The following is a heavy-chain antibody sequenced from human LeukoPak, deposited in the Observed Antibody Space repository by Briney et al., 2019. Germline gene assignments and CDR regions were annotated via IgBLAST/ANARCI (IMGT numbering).Heavy chain of an antibody. J-gene: IGHJ6*03. Sequence: GSSVKVSCKASGGTFSSYAISWVRQAPGQGLEWMGGIIPIFGTANYAQKFQGRVTITTDESTSTAYMELRSLRSDDTAVYYCARGDSGNAHYYYMDVWGKGTTVTVSS. CDR3: ARGDSGNAHYYYMDV. CDR2: IIPIFGTA. V-gene: IGHV1-69*05. D-gene: IGHD1-26*01. CDR1: GGTFSSYA.